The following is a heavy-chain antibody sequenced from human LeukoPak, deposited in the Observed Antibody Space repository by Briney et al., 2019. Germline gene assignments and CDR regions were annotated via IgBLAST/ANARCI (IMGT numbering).Heavy chain of an antibody. D-gene: IGHD2-15*01. CDR2: ITSSSSYI. CDR1: GFTFSSYS. J-gene: IGHJ4*02. V-gene: IGHV3-21*01. Sequence: GGSLRLSCAASGFTFSSYSMNWVRQAPGKGLEWVSSITSSSSYIYYADSVKGRFTSSRDNAKNSLYLQMNSLRAEDTAVYYCAKHGLPLVVISAPLDYWGQGTLVTAAS. CDR3: AKHGLPLVVISAPLDY.